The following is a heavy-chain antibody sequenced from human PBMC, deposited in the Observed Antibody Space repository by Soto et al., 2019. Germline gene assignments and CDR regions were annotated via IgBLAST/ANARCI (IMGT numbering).Heavy chain of an antibody. CDR3: VKGGSGYDYGDF. CDR2: ISGSGVYT. Sequence: EVQLLETGGGLVQPGGSLRLSCAASAFTFGSHAMAWVRQAPGQGLEWVSAISGSGVYTYYADSVKGRLTISRDNSKNTLYLQMNSLRAEDTAVYYCVKGGSGYDYGDFWGQGARVTVSS. CDR1: AFTFGSHA. V-gene: IGHV3-23*01. J-gene: IGHJ4*02. D-gene: IGHD5-12*01.